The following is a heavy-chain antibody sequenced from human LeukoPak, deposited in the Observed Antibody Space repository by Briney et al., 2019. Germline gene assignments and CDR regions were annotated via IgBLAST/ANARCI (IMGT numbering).Heavy chain of an antibody. V-gene: IGHV1-8*01. J-gene: IGHJ3*02. CDR2: MNPNSGNT. CDR3: ARERLIAAAGSADAFDI. CDR1: GYTFTSYN. Sequence: ASVTVSCKASGYTFTSYNINWVRQATGQGLEWMGWMNPNSGNTGYAQKFQGRVTMTRNTSISTAYMELSSLRSEDTAVYYCARERLIAAAGSADAFDIWGQGTMVTVSS. D-gene: IGHD6-13*01.